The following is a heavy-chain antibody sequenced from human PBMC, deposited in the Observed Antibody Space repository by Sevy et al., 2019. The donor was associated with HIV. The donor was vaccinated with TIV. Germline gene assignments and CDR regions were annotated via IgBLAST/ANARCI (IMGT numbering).Heavy chain of an antibody. J-gene: IGHJ4*01. V-gene: IGHV3-30*04. D-gene: IGHD2-8*01. CDR3: ARDRCTDGVCFRSGYCDY. CDR2: ISFAGRNE. Sequence: GGSLRLSCAASGFTFSNHAIHWVRQAPGKGLEWVAIISFAGRNEQYADSVKGRFTISRDNSKNTVYLQLTRLRTEDTAVYYCARDRCTDGVCFRSGYCDYWGQGTLVTVSS. CDR1: GFTFSNHA.